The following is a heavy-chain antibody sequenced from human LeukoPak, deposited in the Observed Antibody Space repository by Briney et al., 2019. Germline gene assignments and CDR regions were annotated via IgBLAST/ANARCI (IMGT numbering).Heavy chain of an antibody. Sequence: GGSARLSCAASGFTFSGHSMSWVRQPPGEGLEWVAAISPSGDSTTYRDSVKGQFTISRDSSRNRLYLQMNTLTVEDTAIYYSARRLTGGVTDFFDFWGQGALVTVSS. V-gene: IGHV3-23*01. CDR2: ISPSGDST. J-gene: IGHJ4*02. CDR1: GFTFSGHS. D-gene: IGHD2-8*02. CDR3: ARRLTGGVTDFFDF.